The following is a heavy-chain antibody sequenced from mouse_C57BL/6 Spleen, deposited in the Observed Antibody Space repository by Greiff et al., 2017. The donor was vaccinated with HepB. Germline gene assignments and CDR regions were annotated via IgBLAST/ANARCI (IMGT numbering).Heavy chain of an antibody. J-gene: IGHJ1*03. CDR1: GYSITSGYD. D-gene: IGHD4-1*01. Sequence: EVQVVESGPGMVKPSQSLSLTCTVTGYSITSGYDWHWIRHFPGNKLEWMGYISYSGSTNYNPSLKSRISITHDTSKNHFFLKLNSVTTEDTATYYCARERAGTTTWYFDVWGTGTTVTVSS. V-gene: IGHV3-1*01. CDR2: ISYSGST. CDR3: ARERAGTTTWYFDV.